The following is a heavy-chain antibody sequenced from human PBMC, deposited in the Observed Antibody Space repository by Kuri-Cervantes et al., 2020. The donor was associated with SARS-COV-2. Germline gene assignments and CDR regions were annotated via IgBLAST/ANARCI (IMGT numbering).Heavy chain of an antibody. D-gene: IGHD6-13*01. CDR1: GGSFSGYY. CDR2: INHSGST. CDR3: ARSSAAAGQRTFDY. Sequence: SETLSLTCAVYGGSFSGYYWSWIRQPPGKGLEWIGEINHSGSTNYNPSLKSRVTISVDTSKNQFSLKLSSVTAADTAVYYCARSSAAAGQRTFDYWGQGTLVTVSS. J-gene: IGHJ4*02. V-gene: IGHV4-34*01.